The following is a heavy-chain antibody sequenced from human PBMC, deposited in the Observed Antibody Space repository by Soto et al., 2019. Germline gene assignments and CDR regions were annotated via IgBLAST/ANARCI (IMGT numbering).Heavy chain of an antibody. CDR1: GFTFSDHY. D-gene: IGHD2-2*01. V-gene: IGHV3-72*01. CDR2: TRNKANSYTT. CDR3: ARISPVGYCSSTSCHFDY. J-gene: IGHJ4*02. Sequence: EVQLVESGGGLVQPGGSLRLSCAASGFTFSDHYMDWVRQAPGKGLEWVGRTRNKANSYTTEYAASVKGRFTISRDDSKNSLYLQMNSLKTEDTAVYYCARISPVGYCSSTSCHFDYWGQGTLVTVSS.